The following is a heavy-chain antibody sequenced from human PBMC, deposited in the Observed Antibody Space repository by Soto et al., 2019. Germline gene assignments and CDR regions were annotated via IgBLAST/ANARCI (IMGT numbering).Heavy chain of an antibody. CDR3: ARPYYYGSGSYYPSYYYYMDV. Sequence: SETLSLTCTVSGGSISSSSYYWGWIRQPPGKGLEWIGSIYYSGSTYYNPSLKSRVTISVDTSKNQFSLKLSSVTAADTAVYYCARPYYYGSGSYYPSYYYYMDVWGKGTTVTVSS. J-gene: IGHJ6*03. CDR1: GGSISSSSYY. V-gene: IGHV4-39*01. D-gene: IGHD3-10*01. CDR2: IYYSGST.